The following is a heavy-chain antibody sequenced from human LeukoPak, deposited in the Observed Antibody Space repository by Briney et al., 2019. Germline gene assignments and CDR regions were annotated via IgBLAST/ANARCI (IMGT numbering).Heavy chain of an antibody. D-gene: IGHD6-13*01. V-gene: IGHV4-38-2*02. Sequence: KASETLSLTCTVSGYSISSGYYWGWIRQPPGKGLEWIGSIYHSGSTYYNPSLKSRVTISVDTSKNQFSLKLSSVTAADTAVYYCARGTYSSSFRYYYYYMDVWGKGTTVTISS. CDR3: ARGTYSSSFRYYYYYMDV. J-gene: IGHJ6*03. CDR2: IYHSGST. CDR1: GYSISSGYY.